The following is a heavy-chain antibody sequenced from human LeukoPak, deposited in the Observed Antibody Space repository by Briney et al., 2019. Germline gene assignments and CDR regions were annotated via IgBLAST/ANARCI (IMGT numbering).Heavy chain of an antibody. J-gene: IGHJ5*02. D-gene: IGHD2-15*01. Sequence: ASVKVSCKASGYTFINNDINWVRQAPGQGLEWMAWIDPKNGNRGYAQNFQGRVTMTTDISINTAYLELSSLRSEDTDVYYCARSHTQKEFCGGGRCYPTVWWFDPWGQGTLVTVS. V-gene: IGHV1-8*01. CDR2: IDPKNGNR. CDR3: ARSHTQKEFCGGGRCYPTVWWFDP. CDR1: GYTFINND.